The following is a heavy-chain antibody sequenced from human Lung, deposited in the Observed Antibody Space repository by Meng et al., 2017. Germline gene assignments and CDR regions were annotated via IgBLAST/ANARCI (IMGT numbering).Heavy chain of an antibody. V-gene: IGHV4-34*01. CDR3: ARGPTTMAHDFDY. J-gene: IGHJ4*02. D-gene: IGHD4-11*01. Sequence: GPLQKWGAGLLKPSETLSLTCAVYGGSFSGYYWSWIRQPPGKGLEWIGEINHSGSTNYNPSLKSRVTISVDTSKNQFSLKLSSVTAADTAVYYCARGPTTMAHDFDYWGQGTLVTVSS. CDR1: GGSFSGYY. CDR2: INHSGST.